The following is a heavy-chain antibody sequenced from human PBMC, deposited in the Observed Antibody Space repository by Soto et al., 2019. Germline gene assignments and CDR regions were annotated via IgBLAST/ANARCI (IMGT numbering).Heavy chain of an antibody. J-gene: IGHJ4*02. D-gene: IGHD6-19*01. CDR1: GGSSSNC. Sequence: QVQLQESGPGLVKPSGTLSLTCTVSGGSSSNCWIWVRQPPGKGLELVGEISHSGSANYNPSLKCRGTISRDKSKHQFSPKLGTVTAADTAVYYCARAWQWLRIDYWGQGILVTFSS. CDR2: ISHSGSA. CDR3: ARAWQWLRIDY. V-gene: IGHV4-4*02.